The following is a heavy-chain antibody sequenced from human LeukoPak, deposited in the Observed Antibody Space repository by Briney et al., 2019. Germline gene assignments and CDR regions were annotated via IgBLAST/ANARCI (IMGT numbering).Heavy chain of an antibody. V-gene: IGHV3-48*03. D-gene: IGHD1-26*01. CDR2: ISSGGSII. CDR3: TRDLSGTYYGRFDY. CDR1: GFIFSSYE. Sequence: GGSLRLSCAASGFIFSSYETNWVRQAPGKGLEWVSYISSGGSIIYYADSVRGRFTISRDNAKNTLYLQMNSLRAEDTAVYYCTRDLSGTYYGRFDYWGQGTLVTVSS. J-gene: IGHJ4*02.